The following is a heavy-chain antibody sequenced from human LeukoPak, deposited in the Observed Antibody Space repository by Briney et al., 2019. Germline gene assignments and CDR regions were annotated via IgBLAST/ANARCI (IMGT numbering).Heavy chain of an antibody. D-gene: IGHD4-17*01. Sequence: SETLSLTCTVSGGSISSGGYYWSWIRQHPGKGLEWIGYIYYSGSTYYNPSLKSRVTISVDTSKNQFSLKLSSVTAADTAVYYCAREGDKETTTVTIDYWGQGTLVTVSS. V-gene: IGHV4-31*03. J-gene: IGHJ4*02. CDR2: IYYSGST. CDR1: GGSISSGGYY. CDR3: AREGDKETTTVTIDY.